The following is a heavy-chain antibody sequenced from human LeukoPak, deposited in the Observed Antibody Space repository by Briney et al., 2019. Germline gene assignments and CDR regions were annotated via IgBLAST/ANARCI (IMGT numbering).Heavy chain of an antibody. CDR1: GFTVSSNY. D-gene: IGHD2-8*01. J-gene: IGHJ4*02. Sequence: GGSLRLSCAASGFTVSSNYMSWVRQAPGKGLEWVSSTSSSSSYIYYADSVKGRFTISRDNAKNSLYLQMNSLRAEDTAVYYCARVRYCTNGVCYRALDYWGQGTLVTVSS. CDR3: ARVRYCTNGVCYRALDY. V-gene: IGHV3-21*01. CDR2: TSSSSSYI.